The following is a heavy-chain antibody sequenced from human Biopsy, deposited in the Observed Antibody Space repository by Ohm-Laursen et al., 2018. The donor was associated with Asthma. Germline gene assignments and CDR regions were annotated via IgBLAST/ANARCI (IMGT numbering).Heavy chain of an antibody. V-gene: IGHV3-23*01. CDR2: ITGSGGIT. Sequence: SLRLSCSASGFTFSNYPMTWVRQAPGKGLEWVSSITGSGGITYYADSVKGRFTISRDKSENTLYLQMNSLRAEDTAVYYCARGDSSGWSHYYFDYWGQGTLVTVSS. CDR3: ARGDSSGWSHYYFDY. D-gene: IGHD6-19*01. CDR1: GFTFSNYP. J-gene: IGHJ4*02.